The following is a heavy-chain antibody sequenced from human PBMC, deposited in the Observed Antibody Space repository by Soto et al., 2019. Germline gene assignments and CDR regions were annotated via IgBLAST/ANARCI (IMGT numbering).Heavy chain of an antibody. Sequence: GGSLRLSCAASGFTFSSYAMSWVRQAPGMGLEWVSAIGAGGVSTYYADSVKGRFTISRDNSKNTLYLQINSLRAEDTALYFCAKDRGFGWFGESRVYIKDYYGFDVWGQGTTVTVSS. V-gene: IGHV3-23*01. J-gene: IGHJ6*02. CDR3: AKDRGFGWFGESRVYIKDYYGFDV. CDR1: GFTFSSYA. D-gene: IGHD3-10*01. CDR2: IGAGGVST.